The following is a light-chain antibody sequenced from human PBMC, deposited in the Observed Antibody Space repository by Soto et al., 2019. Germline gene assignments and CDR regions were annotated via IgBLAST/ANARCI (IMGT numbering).Light chain of an antibody. CDR2: WAS. CDR3: QQYYTTPQT. J-gene: IGKJ2*01. Sequence: DIVMAQSPDSLTVSLGERATINCKSSQSVLYSSSNQNYLAWYQQRPGQPPKLLIYWASTRESGAPDRFSGSGSGTDFTLTISSLQAEDVAVYYCQQYYTTPQTFGQGTRLEIK. V-gene: IGKV4-1*01. CDR1: QSVLYSSSNQNY.